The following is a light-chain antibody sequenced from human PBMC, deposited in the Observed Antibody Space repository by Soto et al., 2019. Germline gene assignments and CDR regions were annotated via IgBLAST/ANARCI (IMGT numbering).Light chain of an antibody. J-gene: IGKJ3*01. CDR2: PAS. V-gene: IGKV1-9*01. CDR3: QQSYTAPYT. Sequence: DIHLTQSPSFLSASVGDRVTVTCRASQDISTYLAWFQQKPGKAPQLLVYPASTLQGGVPSRFSGRGSGTEFSLTISSLQPEDFATYYCQQSYTAPYTFGPGTKVEIK. CDR1: QDISTY.